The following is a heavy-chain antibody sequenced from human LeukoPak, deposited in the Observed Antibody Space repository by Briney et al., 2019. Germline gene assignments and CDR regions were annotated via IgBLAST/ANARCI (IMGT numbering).Heavy chain of an antibody. CDR1: GGSISSSSYY. Sequence: SETLSLTCTVSGGSISSSSYYWGWIRQPPGKGLEWIGSIYYSGSTYYNPSLKSRVTISVDTSKNQFSLELSSVTAADTAVYYCARVVGATVNYYYYGMDVWGQGTTVTVSS. D-gene: IGHD1-26*01. V-gene: IGHV4-39*01. CDR3: ARVVGATVNYYYYGMDV. J-gene: IGHJ6*02. CDR2: IYYSGST.